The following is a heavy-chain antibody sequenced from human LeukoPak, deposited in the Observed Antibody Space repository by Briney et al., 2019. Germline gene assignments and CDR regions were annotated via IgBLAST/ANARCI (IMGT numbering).Heavy chain of an antibody. V-gene: IGHV3-30-3*01. Sequence: GGSLRLSCAASGFTFSAYSMHWVRQAPGKGLGWVAVISSDGSNKYYADSVKGRFTISRDNSKNTLYLQMNSLRAEDTAVYYCANTYYDTSGYHYLDYWGQGTLVTVTS. J-gene: IGHJ4*02. CDR1: GFTFSAYS. D-gene: IGHD3-22*01. CDR3: ANTYYDTSGYHYLDY. CDR2: ISSDGSNK.